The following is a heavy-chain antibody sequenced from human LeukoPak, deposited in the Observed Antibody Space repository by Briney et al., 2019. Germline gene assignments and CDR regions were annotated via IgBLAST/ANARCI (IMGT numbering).Heavy chain of an antibody. V-gene: IGHV3-23*01. J-gene: IGHJ4*02. CDR2: ISGSGGST. CDR1: GFTFSSYA. Sequence: PGGSLRLSCAASGFTFSSYAMSWVRQAPGKGLEWVSAISGSGGSTYYADSVKGRFTISRDNSKNTLYLQMNSLRAEDTAVYYCAKDGELRYFDWLLGGASYFGYWGQGTLVTVSS. D-gene: IGHD3-9*01. CDR3: AKDGELRYFDWLLGGASYFGY.